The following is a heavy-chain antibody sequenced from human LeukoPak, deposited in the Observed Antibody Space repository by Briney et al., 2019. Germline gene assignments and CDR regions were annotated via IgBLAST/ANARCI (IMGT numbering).Heavy chain of an antibody. CDR2: ISYDGSNK. J-gene: IGHJ6*02. CDR3: AGLVDTAMDTGLYGMDV. Sequence: PGGSLRPSCAASGFTFDDYAMHWVRQAPGKGLEWVAVISYDGSNKYYADSVKGRFTISRDNSKNTLYLQMNSLRAEDTAVYYCAGLVDTAMDTGLYGMDVWGQGTTVTVSS. V-gene: IGHV3-30-3*01. CDR1: GFTFDDYA. D-gene: IGHD5-18*01.